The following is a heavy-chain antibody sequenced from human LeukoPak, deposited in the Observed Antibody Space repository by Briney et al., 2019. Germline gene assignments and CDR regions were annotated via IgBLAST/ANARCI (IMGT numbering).Heavy chain of an antibody. CDR2: INHSGST. CDR1: GGSFSGYY. D-gene: IGHD1-20*01. J-gene: IGHJ4*02. CDR3: ARVRRITGTTDFDY. Sequence: SETLSLTCAVYGGSFSGYYWSWIRQPPGKGLEWIGEINHSGSTNYNPSLKSRVTISVDTSKNQFSLKLSSVTAADTAVYYCARVRRITGTTDFDYWGQGTLVTVSS. V-gene: IGHV4-34*01.